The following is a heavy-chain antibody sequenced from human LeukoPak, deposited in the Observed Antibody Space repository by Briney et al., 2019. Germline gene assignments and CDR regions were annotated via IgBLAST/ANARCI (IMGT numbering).Heavy chain of an antibody. V-gene: IGHV4-4*02. CDR2: IYHSGST. D-gene: IGHD3-10*01. J-gene: IGHJ3*02. CDR1: GGSISSSNW. CDR3: ASKRHVSGSGAFDI. Sequence: SGTLSLTCAVSGGSISSSNWWSWVLQPPGKGLEWIGEIYHSGSTNYNPPLKRRVTVSIDKSKNLFSLKLSSVTAADTAVYFCASKRHVSGSGAFDIWGQGTMVSVST.